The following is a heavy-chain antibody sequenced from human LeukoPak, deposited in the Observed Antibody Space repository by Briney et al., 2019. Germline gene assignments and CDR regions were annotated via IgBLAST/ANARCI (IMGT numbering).Heavy chain of an antibody. J-gene: IGHJ4*02. Sequence: ASVKVSYKASGYTFTGYYMHWVRQAPGQGLEWMGWINPNSGGTNYAQKFQGRVTMARDTSISTAYMELSRLRSDDTAVYYCARGSFAGYYDSKIDYWGQGTLVTVSS. CDR1: GYTFTGYY. CDR2: INPNSGGT. D-gene: IGHD3-22*01. V-gene: IGHV1-2*02. CDR3: ARGSFAGYYDSKIDY.